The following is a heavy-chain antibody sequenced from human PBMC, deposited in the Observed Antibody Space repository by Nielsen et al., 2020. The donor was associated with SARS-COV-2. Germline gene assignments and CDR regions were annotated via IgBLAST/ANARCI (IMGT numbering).Heavy chain of an antibody. Sequence: GESLKISCAASGFTLSSYGMHWVRQAPGKGLEWVALIWSDGSNKFYADSVKGRFTTSRDNSKNTLFLQLNSLRAEETAVYFCARDPPVPSAPIFFDYWGQGTLVTVSS. CDR1: GFTLSSYG. CDR3: ARDPPVPSAPIFFDY. D-gene: IGHD2-2*01. V-gene: IGHV3-33*01. CDR2: IWSDGSNK. J-gene: IGHJ4*02.